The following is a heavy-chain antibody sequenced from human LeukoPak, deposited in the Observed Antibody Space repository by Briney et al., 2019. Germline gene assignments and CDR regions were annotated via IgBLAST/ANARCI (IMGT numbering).Heavy chain of an antibody. CDR3: ARFYYYDSRGLRPFDP. D-gene: IGHD3-22*01. J-gene: IGHJ5*02. Sequence: SETLSLTCAVYGGSFSGHSWSWIRQPPGKGLEWIGEVIHGGSTNYNPSLKSGVTISVDTSKNQFSLKLNSVTAADTAVYFCARFYYYDSRGLRPFDPWGQGTLVTVSS. CDR2: VIHGGST. V-gene: IGHV4-34*12. CDR1: GGSFSGHS.